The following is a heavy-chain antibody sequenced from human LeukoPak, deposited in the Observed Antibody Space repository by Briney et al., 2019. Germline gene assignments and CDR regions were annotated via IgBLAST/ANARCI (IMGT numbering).Heavy chain of an antibody. D-gene: IGHD3-22*01. CDR1: GGSISSGGYY. J-gene: IGHJ5*02. Sequence: SETLSLTCTVSGGSISSGGYYWSWIRQHPGEGLEWIGYIYYSGSTYYNPSLKSRVTISVDTSKNQFSLKLSSVTAADTAVYYCARATVTMIVVVTWGQGTLVTVSS. V-gene: IGHV4-31*03. CDR2: IYYSGST. CDR3: ARATVTMIVVVT.